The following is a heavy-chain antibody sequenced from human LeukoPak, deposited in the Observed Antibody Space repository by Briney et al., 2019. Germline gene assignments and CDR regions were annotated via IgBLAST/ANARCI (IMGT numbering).Heavy chain of an antibody. D-gene: IGHD3-10*02. CDR3: AELGITMIGGV. CDR1: GFTFSSYS. CDR2: ISSIGSTI. J-gene: IGHJ6*04. V-gene: IGHV3-48*04. Sequence: GGSLRLSCAASGFTFSSYSMNWVRQAPGKGREGVSYISSIGSTIYYADSLKGRFTISRDNANNSLYLQMNSLRAEDTAVYYCAELGITMIGGVWGKGTTVTISS.